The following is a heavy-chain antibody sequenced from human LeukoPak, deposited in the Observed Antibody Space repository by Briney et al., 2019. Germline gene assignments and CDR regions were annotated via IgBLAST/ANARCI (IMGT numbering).Heavy chain of an antibody. V-gene: IGHV1-69*13. D-gene: IGHD6-13*01. CDR3: ARHPPPQQLVHYSAMDA. CDR1: GGTFTSYA. Sequence: SVKVSCKAAGGTFTSYAISWVRQAPGQGLGWVGGFIPIFGTANYAQQFQGRVTITAAESTSTAYMVLSSLRSEHTAVYYCARHPPPQQLVHYSAMDASGPGTTVTVSS. CDR2: FIPIFGTA. J-gene: IGHJ6*02.